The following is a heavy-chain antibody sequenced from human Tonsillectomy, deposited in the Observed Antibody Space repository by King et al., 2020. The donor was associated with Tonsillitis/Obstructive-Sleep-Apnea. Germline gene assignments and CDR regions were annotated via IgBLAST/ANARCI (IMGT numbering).Heavy chain of an antibody. CDR2: ISGSGGST. J-gene: IGHJ4*02. D-gene: IGHD3-10*01. CDR3: AKENYYGSGSLFYFDY. V-gene: IGHV3-23*04. CDR1: GFTFSNYV. Sequence: VQLVESGGGLVQPGGSLRLSCAASGFTFSNYVMSWVRQAPGKGLEWVSGISGSGGSTYYADSVKGRFTISRDNSKNTLYLQMNSLRAEETAVYYCAKENYYGSGSLFYFDYWGQGTLVTVSS.